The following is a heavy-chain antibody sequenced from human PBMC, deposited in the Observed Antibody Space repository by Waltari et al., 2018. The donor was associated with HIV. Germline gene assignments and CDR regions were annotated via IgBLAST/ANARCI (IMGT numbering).Heavy chain of an antibody. J-gene: IGHJ3*01. V-gene: IGHV3-66*01. Sequence: EVQLVDSGGGLVQPGGSLGLSCAASGFTVSINFMSWVRMAPGKGLEWVSVIYSGGSTYYADSVKGRFTISRDNSKNTLYLQMNSLRVEDTAVYYCAREEAVTARGGIDVWGQGTMVTVSS. D-gene: IGHD3-10*01. CDR2: IYSGGST. CDR3: AREEAVTARGGIDV. CDR1: GFTVSINF.